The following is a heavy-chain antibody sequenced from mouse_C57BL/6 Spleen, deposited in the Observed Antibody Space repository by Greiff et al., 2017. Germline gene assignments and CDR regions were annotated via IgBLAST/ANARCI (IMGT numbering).Heavy chain of an antibody. CDR1: GYTFPDYN. Sequence: VQLKQSGPELVKPGASVKIPCKASGYTFPDYNMDWVKQSHGKSLEWIGDINPNNGGTIYNQKFKGKATLTVDKSYSTAYMELRSLTSEDTAVYYCARYRDPYYFDYWGQGTTLTVSS. V-gene: IGHV1-18*01. CDR3: ARYRDPYYFDY. J-gene: IGHJ2*01. CDR2: INPNNGGT.